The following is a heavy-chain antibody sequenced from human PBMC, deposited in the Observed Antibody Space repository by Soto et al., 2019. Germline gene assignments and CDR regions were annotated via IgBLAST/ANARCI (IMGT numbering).Heavy chain of an antibody. CDR2: ISYDGSNK. CDR3: AKDHSWRSYYYYGMDV. Sequence: QTVGSLRLSCAASGFTFSSYGMHWVRQAPGKGLEWVAVISYDGSNKYYADSVKGRFTISRDNSKNTLYLQMNSLRAEDTAVYYCAKDHSWRSYYYYGMDVWGQGTTVNVSS. J-gene: IGHJ6*02. CDR1: GFTFSSYG. D-gene: IGHD1-26*01. V-gene: IGHV3-30*18.